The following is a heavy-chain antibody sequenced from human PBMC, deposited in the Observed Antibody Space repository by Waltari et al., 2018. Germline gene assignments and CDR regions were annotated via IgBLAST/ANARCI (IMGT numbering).Heavy chain of an antibody. D-gene: IGHD3-10*01. Sequence: QVQLVASGGGVVQPGRSLRLSCAASGFTFSSYGMHWVRQAPGKGLEWVAVIWYDGSNKYYADSVKGRFTISRDNSKNTLYLQMNSLRAEDTAMYYCAKKVGGSWYFDLWGRGTLVTVSS. CDR1: GFTFSSYG. CDR3: AKKVGGSWYFDL. CDR2: IWYDGSNK. J-gene: IGHJ2*01. V-gene: IGHV3-33*08.